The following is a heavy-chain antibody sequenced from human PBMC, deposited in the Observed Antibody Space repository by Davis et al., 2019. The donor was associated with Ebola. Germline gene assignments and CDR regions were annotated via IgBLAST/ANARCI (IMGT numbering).Heavy chain of an antibody. CDR3: ARDMGIVVVPAAIPYNWFDP. CDR1: GGAISSYY. D-gene: IGHD2-2*02. CDR2: IYTSGST. J-gene: IGHJ5*02. V-gene: IGHV4-4*07. Sequence: PSETLSLTCTGSGGAISSYYWSWIRQPAGKGLEWIGRIYTSGSTNYNPSLKSRVTMSVDTSKNQFSLKLSSVTAADTAVYYCARDMGIVVVPAAIPYNWFDPWGQGTLVTVSS.